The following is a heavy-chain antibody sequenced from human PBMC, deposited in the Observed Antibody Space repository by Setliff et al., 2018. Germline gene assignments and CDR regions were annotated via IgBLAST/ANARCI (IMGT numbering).Heavy chain of an antibody. CDR1: GGTFSSYA. D-gene: IGHD7-27*01. CDR3: ARERTTNWEGYYFDY. CDR2: IIPTLGIA. Sequence: SVKVSCKASGGTFSSYAISWVRQAPGQGLEWMGGIIPTLGIANYAQKFQGRVTITADEPTSTAYMELSSLRSEDTAVYYCARERTTNWEGYYFDYWGQGTLVTVSS. V-gene: IGHV1-69*10. J-gene: IGHJ4*02.